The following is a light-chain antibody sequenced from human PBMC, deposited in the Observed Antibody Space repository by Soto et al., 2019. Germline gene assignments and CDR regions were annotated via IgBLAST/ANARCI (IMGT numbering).Light chain of an antibody. V-gene: IGLV1-40*01. CDR2: GNS. CDR3: QSYDSSLSGFWV. CDR1: SSNIGAGYD. J-gene: IGLJ3*02. Sequence: QSVLTQPPSVSGXXGQRVTISCTGSSSNIGAGYDVHWYQQLPGTAPKLLIYGNSNRPSGVPDRFSGSKSGTSASLAITGLQAEDEADYYCQSYDSSLSGFWVFGGGTKLTVL.